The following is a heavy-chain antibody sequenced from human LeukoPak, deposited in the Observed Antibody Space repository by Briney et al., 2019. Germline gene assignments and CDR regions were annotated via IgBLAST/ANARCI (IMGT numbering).Heavy chain of an antibody. CDR1: GFAFRSFA. J-gene: IGHJ5*02. V-gene: IGHV3-23*01. Sequence: GGSLRLSCEASGFAFRSFAMNWVRQAPGKGLEWVSAISASGDYTFSSDSVKGRFIISRDNSRSILYLQMDNLRADDTAVYYCAKDRGDNAARSRFDPWAREPWSSSPQ. CDR2: ISASGDYT. CDR3: AKDRGDNAARSRFDP. D-gene: IGHD4-17*01.